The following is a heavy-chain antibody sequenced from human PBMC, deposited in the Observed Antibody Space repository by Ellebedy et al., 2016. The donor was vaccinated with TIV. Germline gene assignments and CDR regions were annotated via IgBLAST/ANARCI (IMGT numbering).Heavy chain of an antibody. CDR3: ARNGDY. J-gene: IGHJ4*02. Sequence: SETLSLXXTVSGYSIRSGYYWGWIRQPPGKGLEWIGCIHYSGSTYYNPSLKSRVTISVDTSKNQFSLKLSSVTAADTAVYYCARNGDYWGQGTLVTVSS. D-gene: IGHD2-8*01. V-gene: IGHV4-38-2*02. CDR1: GYSIRSGYY. CDR2: IHYSGST.